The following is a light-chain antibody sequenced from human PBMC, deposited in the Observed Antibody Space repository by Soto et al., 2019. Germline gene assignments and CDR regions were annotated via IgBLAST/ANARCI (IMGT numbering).Light chain of an antibody. V-gene: IGKV1-5*01. CDR3: QQSYTRT. CDR1: QSISPW. CDR2: DAS. Sequence: DIQLTQSPSTLSASVGDRVTITCRASQSISPWLAWYQQKPGKAPKLLIFDASNLESGVPSRFSGSGSGTDFTLTISSLQPEDFATYYCQQSYTRTFGQGTKVDIK. J-gene: IGKJ1*01.